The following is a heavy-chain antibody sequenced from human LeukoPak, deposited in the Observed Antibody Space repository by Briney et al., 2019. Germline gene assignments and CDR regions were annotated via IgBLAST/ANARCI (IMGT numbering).Heavy chain of an antibody. Sequence: GASVKVSCKASGYTFTSYGISWVLQAPGQGLEWMGWISAYNGNTNYAQKLQGRVTMNTDTSTSTAYMELRSLRSDDTAVYYCARAARYSSSEGSGYWGQGTLVTVSS. CDR3: ARAARYSSSEGSGY. CDR1: GYTFTSYG. J-gene: IGHJ4*02. CDR2: ISAYNGNT. V-gene: IGHV1-18*01. D-gene: IGHD6-13*01.